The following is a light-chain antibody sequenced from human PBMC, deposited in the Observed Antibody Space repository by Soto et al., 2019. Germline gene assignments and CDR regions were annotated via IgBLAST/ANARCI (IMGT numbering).Light chain of an antibody. CDR1: SSNIGAGYD. CDR3: QSYDSSLSAF. J-gene: IGLJ1*01. CDR2: GNS. Sequence: QSVLTQPPSVSGAPVQRVTISCTGSSSNIGAGYDVHWYQHLPGTAPKLLIYGNSNRPSGVPDRFSGSKSGTSASLAITGLQAEDEADYYCQSYDSSLSAFFGTGTKLTVL. V-gene: IGLV1-40*01.